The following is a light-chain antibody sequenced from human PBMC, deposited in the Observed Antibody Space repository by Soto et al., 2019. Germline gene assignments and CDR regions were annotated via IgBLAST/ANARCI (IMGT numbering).Light chain of an antibody. Sequence: EIVLTQSPGTLSLSPGERVTLSCRASESVSSNYLAWYQQSPGQAPRLLIYGASSRATGIPDRFSGSGSGTDFTLTISRXEPEDFAVYYCQQYGSSLCTFGQGTKVDIK. V-gene: IGKV3-20*01. CDR2: GAS. CDR1: ESVSSNY. CDR3: QQYGSSLCT. J-gene: IGKJ1*01.